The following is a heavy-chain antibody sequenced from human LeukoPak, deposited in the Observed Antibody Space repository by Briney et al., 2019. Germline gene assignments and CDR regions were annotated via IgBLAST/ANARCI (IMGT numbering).Heavy chain of an antibody. Sequence: GESLKISCKASGNRFTSYWIGWVRQMPGKGLEWMGIIYPGDSDTRYSPSFQGQVTISADKSISTAYLQWSSLKASDTAMYYCARHEVTYSSSWFDWGQGTLVTVSS. CDR3: ARHEVTYSSSWFD. CDR1: GNRFTSYW. V-gene: IGHV5-51*01. CDR2: IYPGDSDT. J-gene: IGHJ4*02. D-gene: IGHD6-13*01.